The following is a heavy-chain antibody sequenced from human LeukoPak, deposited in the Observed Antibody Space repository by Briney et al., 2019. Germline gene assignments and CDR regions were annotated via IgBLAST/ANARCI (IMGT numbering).Heavy chain of an antibody. J-gene: IGHJ4*02. CDR2: IYAGGTG. V-gene: IGHV3-53*01. CDR3: ASPRTSYGYYYNFDD. D-gene: IGHD3-22*01. CDR1: LFTHSSNY. Sequence: PPGSLTHTFPSTLFTHSSNYLNEVRPPPSKGLEWVSVIYAGGTGYYADSVQGRFAISRDNSRNTMYLQMNTLRDEDTSVYYCASPRTSYGYYYNFDDWGQGTLVTVSS.